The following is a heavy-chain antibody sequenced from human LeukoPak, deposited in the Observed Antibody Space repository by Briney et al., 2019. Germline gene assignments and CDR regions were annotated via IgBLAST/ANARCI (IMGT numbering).Heavy chain of an antibody. CDR3: ESGGTGYSNGWNYFHY. Sequence: SETLSLTCTVSGGSITIYHWNWIRQPAGKGLEWIGRMYTSGSTNYNPSLKSRVTMSVDTSKKQFSLKLSSVTAADTAIYYCESGGTGYSNGWNYFHYWGQGTLVTVSS. CDR2: MYTSGST. V-gene: IGHV4-4*07. J-gene: IGHJ4*02. CDR1: GGSITIYH. D-gene: IGHD5-12*01.